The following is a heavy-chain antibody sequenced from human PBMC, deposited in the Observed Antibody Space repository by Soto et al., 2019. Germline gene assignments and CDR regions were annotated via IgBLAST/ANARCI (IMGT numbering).Heavy chain of an antibody. J-gene: IGHJ4*02. CDR2: ISRSGST. D-gene: IGHD3-10*01. CDR3: ARTPFYYFGLGTHLYYFDF. V-gene: IGHV4-34*01. CDR1: GGSLSGYY. Sequence: SETLSLTCAVYGGSLSGYYWSWIRQPPGKGLEFIGDISRSGSTNYNPSLKSRVTISIDTSKNQFSLTLNSVTAADTAVYYCARTPFYYFGLGTHLYYFDFWDQGALVTVSS.